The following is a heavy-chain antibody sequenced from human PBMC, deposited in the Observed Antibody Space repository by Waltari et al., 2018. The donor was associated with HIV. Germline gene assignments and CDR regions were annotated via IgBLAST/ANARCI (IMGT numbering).Heavy chain of an antibody. CDR2: IYYSVST. D-gene: IGHD1-26*01. CDR3: AREKSTIVGFDY. Sequence: QVQLQESGPGLVKPSQTLSLTCTVSGGSISSGGYYWSWTRQHPGKGLEWIGYIYYSVSTYYNPSLKSRVTISVDTSKNQFSLKLSFVTAADTAVYYCAREKSTIVGFDYWGQGTLVTVSS. CDR1: GGSISSGGYY. V-gene: IGHV4-31*03. J-gene: IGHJ4*02.